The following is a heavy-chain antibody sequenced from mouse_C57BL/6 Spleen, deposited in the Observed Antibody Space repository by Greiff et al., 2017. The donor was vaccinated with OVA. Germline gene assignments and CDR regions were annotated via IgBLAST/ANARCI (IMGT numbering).Heavy chain of an antibody. CDR1: GYTFTDYE. CDR3: TRGLRQGYFDY. J-gene: IGHJ2*01. CDR2: IDPETGGT. V-gene: IGHV1-15*01. D-gene: IGHD2-4*01. Sequence: VQLQQSGAELVRPGASVTLSCKASGYTFTDYEMHWVKQTPVHGLEWIGAIDPETGGTAYNQKFKGKAILTADKASSTAYMELRSLTSEDAAVYYCTRGLRQGYFDYWGQGTTRTVSS.